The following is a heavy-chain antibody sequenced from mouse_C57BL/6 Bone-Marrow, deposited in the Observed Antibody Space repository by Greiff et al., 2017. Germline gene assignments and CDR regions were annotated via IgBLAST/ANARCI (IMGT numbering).Heavy chain of an antibody. V-gene: IGHV1-7*01. Sequence: VQLQQSGAELAKPGASVKLSCKASGYTFTSYWMHWVKQRPGQGLEWIGYINPSSGYTKYNQKFKDKATLTADKSSSTADMQLSSLTYVDSAVYYCAKNYYGSSYYYWGQGTTLTVSS. CDR3: AKNYYGSSYYY. CDR2: INPSSGYT. CDR1: GYTFTSYW. J-gene: IGHJ2*01. D-gene: IGHD1-1*01.